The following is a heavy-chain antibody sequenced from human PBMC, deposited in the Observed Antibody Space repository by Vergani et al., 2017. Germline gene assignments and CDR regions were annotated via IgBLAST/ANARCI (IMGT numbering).Heavy chain of an antibody. V-gene: IGHV1-18*01. CDR1: GYTFIYHG. CDR2: ISAYSGNT. D-gene: IGHD2-21*01. Sequence: QVQLVQSGAEVKKPGASVTVSCKASGYTFIYHGISWVRQAPGQGLEWMGWISAYSGNTNYAQKFQGGVTMTIDTSTSTAYLEVRSLRSDDTAVYYCARGGVSYDIYGGGHDYFYGMEVWGQGATVAVSS. CDR3: ARGGVSYDIYGGGHDYFYGMEV. J-gene: IGHJ6*02.